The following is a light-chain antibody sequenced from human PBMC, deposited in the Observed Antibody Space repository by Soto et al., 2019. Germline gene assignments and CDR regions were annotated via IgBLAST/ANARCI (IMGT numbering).Light chain of an antibody. CDR1: QDVTTN. Sequence: LPTSPGEGAPLYCRAAQDVTTNFAWYQLKRGQPPRLLIYDISTRATGVPARFSGSGSGTEFTLTISSLQPDDFPTYYCLPSYIIIRFGEVARL. CDR2: DIS. V-gene: IGKV3-15*01. CDR3: LPSYIIIR. J-gene: IGKJ5*01.